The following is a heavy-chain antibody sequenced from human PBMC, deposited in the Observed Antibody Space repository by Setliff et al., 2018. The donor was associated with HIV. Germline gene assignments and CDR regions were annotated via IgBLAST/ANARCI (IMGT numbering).Heavy chain of an antibody. CDR3: VRAYDQDFLH. CDR1: GGTFSSYS. Sequence: RASVKVSCKASGGTFSSYSITWVRQAPGQGLEWMGIINPGGGSTSYAQKFQGRVTTTRDTSTNTVYMELSSLRSEDSAVYYCVRAYDQDFLHWGQGTVVTVSS. V-gene: IGHV1-46*01. D-gene: IGHD3-22*01. J-gene: IGHJ1*01. CDR2: INPGGGST.